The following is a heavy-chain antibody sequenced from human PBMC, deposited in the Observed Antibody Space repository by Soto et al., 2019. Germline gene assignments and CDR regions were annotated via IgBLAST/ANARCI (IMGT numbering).Heavy chain of an antibody. D-gene: IGHD1-26*01. CDR2: IVVMSNTA. V-gene: IGHV1-69*06. Sequence: QVVLLQSGAEVKEPGSSVRVSCKVSGSTFNNFAFSWVRQAPGHGPEWMGGIVVMSNTADYSQRFRDRVTITADTSTNTLYMELGSLTFEDTAVYYCARASKRWEVHYYFDYWGQGTQVTVSS. J-gene: IGHJ4*02. CDR3: ARASKRWEVHYYFDY. CDR1: GSTFNNFA.